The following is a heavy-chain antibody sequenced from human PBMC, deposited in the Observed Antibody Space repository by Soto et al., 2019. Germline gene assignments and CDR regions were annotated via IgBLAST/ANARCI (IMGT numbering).Heavy chain of an antibody. D-gene: IGHD2-21*02. J-gene: IGHJ5*02. CDR1: GFNFSNHW. CDR2: ITGDGKSK. Sequence: GGSLRLSCAASGFNFSNHWMHWVRQRPAEGLVWVSRITGDGKSKAYAESVKGRFAISRDNAKNTLYLQMNGLTAEDTAVYYCARESGDWPLNWFDPWGQGTLVTVSS. V-gene: IGHV3-74*01. CDR3: ARESGDWPLNWFDP.